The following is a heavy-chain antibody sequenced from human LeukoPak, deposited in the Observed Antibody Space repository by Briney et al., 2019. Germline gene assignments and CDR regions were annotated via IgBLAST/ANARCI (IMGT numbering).Heavy chain of an antibody. CDR1: GYTFTSYY. J-gene: IGHJ4*02. V-gene: IGHV1-46*01. CDR3: ARDLRDIVVVPDY. D-gene: IGHD2-2*01. CDR2: INPSGGST. Sequence: ASVKVSCKASGYTFTSYYMHWVRQAPGQGLEWMGIINPSGGSTSYAQKFQGRVTMTRDMSTSTVYMELSSLRSEDTAAYYCARDLRDIVVVPDYWGQGTLVTVSS.